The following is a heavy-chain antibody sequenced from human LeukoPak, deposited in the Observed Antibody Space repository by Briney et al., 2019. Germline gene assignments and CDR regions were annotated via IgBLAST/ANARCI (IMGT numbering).Heavy chain of an antibody. CDR3: ARALIGRRGLSD. Sequence: SETLSLTCAVSGDSITSTSWWTWVRQPPGKGLDWIGEMHHTGSSRYNPSLTSRVTIPVDKSNNQFSLRLSSVTAADTAVYYCARALIGRRGLSDWGQGTLVIVSS. CDR1: GDSITSTSW. J-gene: IGHJ4*02. CDR2: MHHTGSS. D-gene: IGHD2-15*01. V-gene: IGHV4-4*02.